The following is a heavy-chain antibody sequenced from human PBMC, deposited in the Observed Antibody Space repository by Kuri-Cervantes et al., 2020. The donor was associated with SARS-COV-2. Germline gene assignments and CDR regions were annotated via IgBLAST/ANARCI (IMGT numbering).Heavy chain of an antibody. Sequence: ASVKVSCKASGYTFTGYYMHWVRQAPGQGLEWMGWINPNSGGTNYAQKFQGWVTMTRDTSISTAYMELSRLRSDDTAVYYCALLFNYYYGMDVWGQGTMVTVSS. J-gene: IGHJ6*02. CDR2: INPNSGGT. V-gene: IGHV1-2*04. CDR3: ALLFNYYYGMDV. D-gene: IGHD2-21*02. CDR1: GYTFTGYY.